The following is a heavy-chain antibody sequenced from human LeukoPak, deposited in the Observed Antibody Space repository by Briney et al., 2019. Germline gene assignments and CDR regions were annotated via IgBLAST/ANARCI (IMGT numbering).Heavy chain of an antibody. CDR2: MNPNSGNT. Sequence: GASVNVSCKASGYTFTSYDINWVRQATGQGLEWMGWMNPNSGNTGYAQKFRGRVTITRNTSISTAYMELSSLRSEDTAVYYCARGDYSNYYYYYMDVWGKGTTVTVSS. J-gene: IGHJ6*03. CDR1: GYTFTSYD. CDR3: ARGDYSNYYYYYMDV. D-gene: IGHD4-11*01. V-gene: IGHV1-8*03.